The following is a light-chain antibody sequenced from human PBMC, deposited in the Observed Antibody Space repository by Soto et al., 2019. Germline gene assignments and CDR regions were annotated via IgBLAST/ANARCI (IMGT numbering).Light chain of an antibody. CDR3: ASWDDSLSGVV. CDR1: XXXIRNNY. J-gene: IGLJ2*01. Sequence: QLVLTQPPSASXPXXXRXXXXXXXXXXXIRNNYVYWYPQLTGTAPKLLFYKNSQRPSGVPDRFSGSKSGTSASLAISGLRSEDEADYYCASWDDSLSGVVFGGGTTLNVL. CDR2: KNS. V-gene: IGLV1-47*01.